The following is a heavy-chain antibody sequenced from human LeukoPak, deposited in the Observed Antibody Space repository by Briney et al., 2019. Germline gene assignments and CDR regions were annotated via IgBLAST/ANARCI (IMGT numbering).Heavy chain of an antibody. J-gene: IGHJ5*02. CDR2: IYYSGST. V-gene: IGHV4-39*07. CDR3: ARAGRIVVDNWFDP. CDR1: GGSISSSSYY. Sequence: KPSETLSLTCTVSGGSISSSSYYWGWIRQPPGKGLEWIGSIYYSGSTYYNPSLKSRVTISVDTSKNQFSLKLSSVTAADTAVYYCARAGRIVVDNWFDPWGQGTLVTVSS. D-gene: IGHD3-22*01.